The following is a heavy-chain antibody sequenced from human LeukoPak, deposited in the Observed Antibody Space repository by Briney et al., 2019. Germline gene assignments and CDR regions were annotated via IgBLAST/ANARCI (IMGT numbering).Heavy chain of an antibody. V-gene: IGHV1-2*02. CDR2: INPNSGGT. CDR3: AADREVVTPRNAFDI. Sequence: ASVKVSCKASGYTFTGYYMHWVRQAPGQGLEWMGWINPNSGGTNYAQKSQGRVTMTRDTSISTAYMELSSLRSEDTAVYYCAADREVVTPRNAFDIWGQGTMVTVSS. D-gene: IGHD4-23*01. J-gene: IGHJ3*02. CDR1: GYTFTGYY.